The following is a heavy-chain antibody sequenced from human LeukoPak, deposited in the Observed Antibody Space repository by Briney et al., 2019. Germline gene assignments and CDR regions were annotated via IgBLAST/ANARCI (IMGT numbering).Heavy chain of an antibody. CDR2: ISNGSSVI. V-gene: IGHV3-48*02. CDR3: ARDLRLSRSSSVQAHDI. J-gene: IGHJ3*02. Sequence: GGSLRLSCAGSGFTFSTYSMNWVRQAPGKGLEWVAYISNGSSVIYYTDSVKGRFTISRDNAKNSLFLQMNSLRDQDTAVYYCARDLRLSRSSSVQAHDIWGQGALVTVSP. CDR1: GFTFSTYS. D-gene: IGHD5/OR15-5a*01.